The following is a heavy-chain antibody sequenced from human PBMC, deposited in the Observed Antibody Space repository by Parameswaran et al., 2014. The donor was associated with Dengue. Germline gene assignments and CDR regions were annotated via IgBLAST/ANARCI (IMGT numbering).Heavy chain of an antibody. D-gene: IGHD1-26*01. CDR3: ARDRRTNGSYYFHYYYGMDV. Sequence: AISSARWIRQPPGKGLEWIGYIYYSGSTNYNPSLKSRVTISVDTSKNQFSLKLSSVTAADTAVYYCARDRRTNGSYYFHYYYGMDVWGQGTTVTVSS. CDR1: AISSA. J-gene: IGHJ6*02. CDR2: IYYSGST. V-gene: IGHV4-59*01.